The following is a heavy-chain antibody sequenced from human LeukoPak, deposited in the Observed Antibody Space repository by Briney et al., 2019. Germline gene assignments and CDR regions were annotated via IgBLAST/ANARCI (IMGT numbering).Heavy chain of an antibody. Sequence: ETLSLTCTVSGGSISNYYWSWVRQAPGKGLEWVANIKQDGSEKYYVDSVKGRFTISRDNSKNTLYLQMNSLRAEDTAVYYCAKGRWGTMVRGVTRAFDYWGQGTLVTVSS. CDR3: AKGRWGTMVRGVTRAFDY. J-gene: IGHJ4*02. CDR1: GGSISNYY. V-gene: IGHV3-7*01. D-gene: IGHD3-10*01. CDR2: IKQDGSEK.